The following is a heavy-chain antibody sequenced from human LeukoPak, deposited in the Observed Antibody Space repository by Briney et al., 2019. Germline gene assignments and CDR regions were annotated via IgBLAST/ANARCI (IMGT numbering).Heavy chain of an antibody. Sequence: SETLSLTCTVSGGSISSSSYYWGWIRQPPGKGLEWIGSIYYSGSTYYNPSLKSRVTISVDTSKNQFSLKLSSVTAADTAVYYCAGQFGGVIAFDYWGQGTLVTVSS. D-gene: IGHD3-16*02. CDR2: IYYSGST. J-gene: IGHJ4*02. CDR3: AGQFGGVIAFDY. V-gene: IGHV4-39*01. CDR1: GGSISSSSYY.